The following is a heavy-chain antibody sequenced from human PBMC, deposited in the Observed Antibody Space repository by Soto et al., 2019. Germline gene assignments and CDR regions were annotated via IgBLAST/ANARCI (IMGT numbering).Heavy chain of an antibody. J-gene: IGHJ4*02. D-gene: IGHD2-15*01. V-gene: IGHV4-30-2*01. CDR3: VRDTGYGTLDY. Sequence: QLQLQESGSGLVKPSQTLSLTCTVSGDSISSHPLSWIRHPPGKGLEWIGYIHHTGSAFYNSSLKSRVSMSVQNAKNQISLNLRSVTAADKPVYYCVRDTGYGTLDYWGQGTLVTVSS. CDR1: GDSISSHP. CDR2: IHHTGSA.